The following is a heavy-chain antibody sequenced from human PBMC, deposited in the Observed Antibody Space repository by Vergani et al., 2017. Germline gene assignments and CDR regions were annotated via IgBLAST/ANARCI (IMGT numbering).Heavy chain of an antibody. D-gene: IGHD3-16*01. CDR2: INHSGST. J-gene: IGHJ4*02. CDR1: NDSVSNTFYY. CDR3: ARGRIKFGIDY. Sequence: QVQLQESGPGLVKPSETLSLTCTVSNDSVSNTFYYWGWIRQPPGKGLEWIGEINHSGSTNYNPSLKSRVTISVDTSKNQFSLKLSSVTAADTAVYYCARGRIKFGIDYWGQGTLVTVSS. V-gene: IGHV4-39*07.